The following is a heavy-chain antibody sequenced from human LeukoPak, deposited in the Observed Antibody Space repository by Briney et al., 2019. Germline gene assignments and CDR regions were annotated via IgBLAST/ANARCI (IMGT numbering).Heavy chain of an antibody. CDR3: ANAHLTGSDGGL. CDR2: ISGSGGST. Sequence: GGSLRLSCAASGFTFSSYSMNWVRQAPGKGLEWVSAISGSGGSTYYADSVKGRFTISRDNSKNTLYLQMNSLRAEDTAVYYCANAHLTGSDGGLRGQGTLVTVSS. J-gene: IGHJ4*02. D-gene: IGHD3-9*01. CDR1: GFTFSSYS. V-gene: IGHV3-23*01.